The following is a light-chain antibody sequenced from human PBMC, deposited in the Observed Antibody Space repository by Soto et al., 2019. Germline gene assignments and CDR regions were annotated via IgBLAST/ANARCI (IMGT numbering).Light chain of an antibody. V-gene: IGLV1-51*01. CDR2: DTN. J-gene: IGLJ3*02. CDR3: GTWDASLSVLWV. Sequence: QSVLTQPPSVSAAPGQRVTISCSGSSSNIGNNYVSWYQQLPGTAPKLLIYDTNKRPSGIPDRFSGSKSGTSATLGITGLQTGDEADYYCGTWDASLSVLWVFGGGTKLTVL. CDR1: SSNIGNNY.